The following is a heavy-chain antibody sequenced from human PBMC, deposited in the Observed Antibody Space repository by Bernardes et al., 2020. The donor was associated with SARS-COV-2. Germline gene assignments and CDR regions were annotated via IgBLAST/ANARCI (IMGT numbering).Heavy chain of an antibody. CDR1: GFTFSSYA. Sequence: GGSLRLSCAASGFTFSSYAMNWVRQATGKGLEWVSGISGRGGTTFYADSVKGRFTVSKDNFKNMLYLQLNSLRAEDTAVYYCAKDSVDGGSGYYYGDYCGVDGWGQGTTGTVSS. CDR2: ISGRGGTT. V-gene: IGHV3-23*01. D-gene: IGHD3-22*01. J-gene: IGHJ6*02. CDR3: AKDSVDGGSGYYYGDYCGVDG.